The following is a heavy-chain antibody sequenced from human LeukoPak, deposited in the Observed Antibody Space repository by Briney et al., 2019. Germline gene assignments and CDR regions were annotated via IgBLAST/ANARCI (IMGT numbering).Heavy chain of an antibody. J-gene: IGHJ4*02. CDR1: GFTFSSYA. Sequence: GGSLRLSCAASGFTFSSYAMSWVRQAPGKGLEWVSAISGSGGSTYYADPVKGRFTISRDNSKNTLYLQMNSLRAEDTAVYYCAKGHTAMVVNYFDYWGQGTLVTVSS. CDR2: ISGSGGST. D-gene: IGHD5-18*01. CDR3: AKGHTAMVVNYFDY. V-gene: IGHV3-23*01.